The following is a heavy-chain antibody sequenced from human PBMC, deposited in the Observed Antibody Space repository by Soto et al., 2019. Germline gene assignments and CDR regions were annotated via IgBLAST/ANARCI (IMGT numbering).Heavy chain of an antibody. D-gene: IGHD5-18*01. CDR2: GNRQ. J-gene: IGHJ3*02. CDR3: ARDIYSYGSVGTPDI. Sequence: GNRQLYADSVKDRFTISRDNSRNTLDLQMNNLRTEDTGVYFCARDIYSYGSVGTPDIWGQGTMVTVSS. V-gene: IGHV3-30-3*01.